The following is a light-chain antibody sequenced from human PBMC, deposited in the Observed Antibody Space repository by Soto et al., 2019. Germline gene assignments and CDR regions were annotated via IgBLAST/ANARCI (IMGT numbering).Light chain of an antibody. CDR3: ETWDDSLNGRV. V-gene: IGLV1-36*01. J-gene: IGLJ1*01. CDR1: SSNIGNNA. CDR2: YDD. Sequence: QSVLTQPPSVSEAPRQRVTISCSGSSSNIGNNAVNWYQQLPGKAPKLLIYYDDLLPSGVSDRFSGSKSGTSASLAISGLQSEDEADYYCETWDDSLNGRVFGTGTKVTVL.